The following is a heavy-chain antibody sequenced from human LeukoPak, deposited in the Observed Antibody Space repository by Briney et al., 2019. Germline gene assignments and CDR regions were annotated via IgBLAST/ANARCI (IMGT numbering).Heavy chain of an antibody. D-gene: IGHD3-22*01. J-gene: IGHJ4*02. Sequence: GGSLRPSCAASGFTFSSYSMNWVRQAPGKGLEWVSSISSSSSYIYYADSVKGRFTISRDNAKNSLYLQMNSLRAEDTAVYYCARDTSGYDSSGYYYPDLYYFDYWGQGTLVTVSS. CDR3: ARDTSGYDSSGYYYPDLYYFDY. CDR1: GFTFSSYS. CDR2: ISSSSSYI. V-gene: IGHV3-21*01.